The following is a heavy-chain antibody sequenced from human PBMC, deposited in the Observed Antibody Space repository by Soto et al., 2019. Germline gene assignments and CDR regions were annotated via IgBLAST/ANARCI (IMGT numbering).Heavy chain of an antibody. CDR3: ARHPTAMGYYYGLDV. J-gene: IGHJ6*02. D-gene: IGHD5-18*01. Sequence: QIQLVQSGAALKKPGASVKVSCKASGYTFDSHAIGWVRQAPGQGLEWMGWISAYNGNTKYAQKFQGRVTMTTDTSRNTAYMELSRLRSDDTAVYYCARHPTAMGYYYGLDVWGQGTTVLISS. V-gene: IGHV1-18*01. CDR2: ISAYNGNT. CDR1: GYTFDSHA.